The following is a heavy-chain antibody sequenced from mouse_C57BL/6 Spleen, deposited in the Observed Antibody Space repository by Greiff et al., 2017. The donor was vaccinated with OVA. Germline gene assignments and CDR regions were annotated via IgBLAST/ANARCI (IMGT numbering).Heavy chain of an antibody. V-gene: IGHV1-69*01. J-gene: IGHJ2*01. CDR3: ARCDDYDLYYFDY. CDR2: IDPSDSYT. CDR1: GYTFTSYW. D-gene: IGHD2-4*01. Sequence: QVQLQQPGAELVMPGASVKLSCKASGYTFTSYWMHWVKQRPGQGLEWIGEIDPSDSYTNYNQKFKGKSTLTVDKSSSTAYMQLSSLTSEDSAVYYCARCDDYDLYYFDYWGQGTTLTVSS.